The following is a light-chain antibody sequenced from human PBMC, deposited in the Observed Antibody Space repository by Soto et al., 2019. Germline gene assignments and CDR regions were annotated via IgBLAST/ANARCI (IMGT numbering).Light chain of an antibody. CDR1: QSVSDNY. CDR2: GAS. CDR3: HLYGTSPPFT. V-gene: IGKV3-20*01. J-gene: IGKJ3*01. Sequence: EIVLTQSPGTLSLSPGDRATLSCRASQSVSDNYLAWYKQRPGQAPRLLIYGASVRATGVADRFSGSGSGTDFTLTVSRLEPEDFAVYYCHLYGTSPPFTFGPGTRVDI.